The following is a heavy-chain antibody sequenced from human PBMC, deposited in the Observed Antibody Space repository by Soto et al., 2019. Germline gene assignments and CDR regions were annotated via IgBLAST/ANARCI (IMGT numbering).Heavy chain of an antibody. V-gene: IGHV3-64D*06. CDR2: ISSNGGST. J-gene: IGHJ4*02. D-gene: IGHD6-19*01. Sequence: GGSLRLSCSASGFTFSSYAMHWVRQAPGKGLEYVSAISSNGGSTYYADSVKGRFTISRDNSKNTLYLQMSSLRAEDTAVYYCVKAHSSGWYYFDYWGQGTLVTVSS. CDR3: VKAHSSGWYYFDY. CDR1: GFTFSSYA.